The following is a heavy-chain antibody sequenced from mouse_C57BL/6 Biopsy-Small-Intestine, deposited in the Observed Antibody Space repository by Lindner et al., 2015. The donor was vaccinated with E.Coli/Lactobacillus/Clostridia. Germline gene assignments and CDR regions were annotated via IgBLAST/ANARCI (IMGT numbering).Heavy chain of an antibody. J-gene: IGHJ2*01. CDR2: INPNNGGT. CDR3: VRGFDGYYGYFDY. V-gene: IGHV1-18*01. D-gene: IGHD2-3*01. Sequence: VQLQESGAELMKPGASVKIPCKASGYTFTDYNMDWVKQSHGKSLEWIGDINPNNGGTIYNQKFKGKATLTVDKSSSTAYMELRSLTSEDSAVYFCVRGFDGYYGYFDYWGQGTTLTVSS. CDR1: GYTFTDYN.